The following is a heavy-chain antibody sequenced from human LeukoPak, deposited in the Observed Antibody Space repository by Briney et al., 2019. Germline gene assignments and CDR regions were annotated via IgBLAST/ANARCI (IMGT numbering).Heavy chain of an antibody. Sequence: SETLSLTCTVSGGSISSSSYYWGWIRQPPGKGLEWIGSIYHSGSTYYNPSLKSRVTISVDRSKNQFSLKLSSVTAADTAVYYRARVLDGEGAGAFDIWGQGTMVTVSS. V-gene: IGHV4-39*07. CDR3: ARVLDGEGAGAFDI. D-gene: IGHD3-10*01. J-gene: IGHJ3*02. CDR2: IYHSGST. CDR1: GGSISSSSYY.